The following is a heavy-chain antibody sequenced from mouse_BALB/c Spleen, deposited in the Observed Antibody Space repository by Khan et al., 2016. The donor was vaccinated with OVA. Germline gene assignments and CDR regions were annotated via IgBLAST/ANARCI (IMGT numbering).Heavy chain of an antibody. CDR3: ARGNDGRSALAY. CDR2: INTNTGEP. Sequence: QLQLVQSGPELKKPGETVKISCKASGYTFTNYGMSWVKQAPGKGLKWMGWINTNTGEPTYTEEFKGRFAFSLETSASTAYLQINNLKNEDTATHFGARGNDGRSALAYGGQGTLVTVSA. J-gene: IGHJ3*01. V-gene: IGHV9-3*02. CDR1: GYTFTNYG. D-gene: IGHD1-1*01.